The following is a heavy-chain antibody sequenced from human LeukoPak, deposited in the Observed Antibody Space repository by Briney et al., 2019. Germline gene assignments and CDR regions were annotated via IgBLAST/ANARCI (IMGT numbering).Heavy chain of an antibody. D-gene: IGHD6-19*01. Sequence: GGSLRLSCAASGFTFSSYSMNWVRQAPGKGLEWVSSMSSSSSDIYYADSVKGRFTISRDNAKNSLYLQMNSLRAEDTAVYYCARESRQWLVLGGVDYWGQGTLVTVSS. J-gene: IGHJ4*02. CDR3: ARESRQWLVLGGVDY. CDR2: MSSSSSDI. V-gene: IGHV3-21*01. CDR1: GFTFSSYS.